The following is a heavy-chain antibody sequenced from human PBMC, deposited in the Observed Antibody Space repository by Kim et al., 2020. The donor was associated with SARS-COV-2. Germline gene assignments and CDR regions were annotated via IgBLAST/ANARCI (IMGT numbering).Heavy chain of an antibody. CDR2: ISWNSGSI. J-gene: IGHJ4*02. V-gene: IGHV3-9*01. D-gene: IGHD3-9*01. CDR1: GFTFDDYA. Sequence: GGSLRLSCAASGFTFDDYAMHWVRQAPGKGLEWVSGISWNSGSIGYADSVKGRFTISRDNAKNSLYLQMNSLRAEDTALYYCARIRYFGSGDFDYWGQGTLVTVSS. CDR3: ARIRYFGSGDFDY.